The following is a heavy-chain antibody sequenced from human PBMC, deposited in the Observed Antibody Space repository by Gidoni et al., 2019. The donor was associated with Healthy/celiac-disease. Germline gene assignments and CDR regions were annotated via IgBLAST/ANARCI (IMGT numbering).Heavy chain of an antibody. D-gene: IGHD6-13*01. J-gene: IGHJ3*02. CDR1: GSSISSCSYY. CDR2: IYYSGST. Sequence: QVHLQESGPGLVKPSQTLSLTCTVSGSSISSCSYYWRWIRQPPGKALEWIGYIYYSGSTYYNPSLKSRVTISVDTSKNQFSLKLSSVTAADTAVYYCASRGIAAAARWGDAFDIWGQGTMVTVSS. CDR3: ASRGIAAAARWGDAFDI. V-gene: IGHV4-30-4*01.